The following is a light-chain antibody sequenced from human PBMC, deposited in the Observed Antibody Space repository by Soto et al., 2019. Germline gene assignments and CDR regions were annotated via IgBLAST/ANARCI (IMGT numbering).Light chain of an antibody. CDR1: QTISSW. CDR3: QHYNSYSEA. CDR2: KAY. V-gene: IGKV1-5*03. J-gene: IGKJ1*01. Sequence: DIQMTQSPSTLSGSVGDRVTITFRASQTISSWLAWYQQKPGKAPKLLIYKAYTLKSGVPSRFSGSGSGTEFTLTISRLQPDDFATYYGQHYNSYSEAFGQGTKVELK.